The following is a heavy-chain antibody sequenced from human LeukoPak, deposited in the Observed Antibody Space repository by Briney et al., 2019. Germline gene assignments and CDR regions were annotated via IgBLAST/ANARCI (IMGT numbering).Heavy chain of an antibody. CDR2: ISHSGSA. Sequence: SETLSLTCAVYGGSFSGYYWSWLRQPPGKGLEWIGEISHSGSANYNPSLKSRVTISVDTSKSQFSLKLNSVTAADTALYYCTRRVGTNPYYYDSSGYFDYWGQGTLVSVSS. J-gene: IGHJ4*02. V-gene: IGHV4-34*01. CDR3: TRRVGTNPYYYDSSGYFDY. D-gene: IGHD3-22*01. CDR1: GGSFSGYY.